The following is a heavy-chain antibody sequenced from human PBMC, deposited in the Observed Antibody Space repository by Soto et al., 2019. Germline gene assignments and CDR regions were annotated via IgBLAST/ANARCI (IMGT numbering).Heavy chain of an antibody. J-gene: IGHJ4*02. Sequence: QVQLVESGGGVVQPGRSLRLSCAASGFTFSSYAMYWVRQAPGKGLEWVAVISYDGSNKYYADSVKGRFTISRDNSKNPLYLQMNSLRAEDTAVYYCARDPVAYCGGDCRTFDYWGQGTLVTVSS. CDR2: ISYDGSNK. V-gene: IGHV3-30-3*01. CDR1: GFTFSSYA. CDR3: ARDPVAYCGGDCRTFDY. D-gene: IGHD2-21*02.